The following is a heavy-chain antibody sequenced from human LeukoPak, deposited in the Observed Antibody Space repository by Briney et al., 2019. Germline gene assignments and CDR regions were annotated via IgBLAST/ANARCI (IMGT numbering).Heavy chain of an antibody. J-gene: IGHJ3*02. CDR1: EFSFSSHS. CDR2: INSSGDYT. D-gene: IGHD3-16*01. Sequence: GGSLRLSCAASEFSFSSHSMNWVRQAPGKGLEWVSTINSSGDYTCYADSVKGRFTISRDNAKNSLYLQMNSLRAEDTAVYYCARDGMITAYAFDIWGQGTMVTVSS. CDR3: ARDGMITAYAFDI. V-gene: IGHV3-21*01.